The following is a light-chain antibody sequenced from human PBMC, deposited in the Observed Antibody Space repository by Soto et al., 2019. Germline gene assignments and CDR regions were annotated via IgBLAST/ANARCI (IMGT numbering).Light chain of an antibody. Sequence: DIQMTQSPTSLSASVGDRVTITCRASQGIRNFVAWYQQKPGKAPKLLIYAASTLQSGVPSRFSGSGSGTDFTLTISRLPPEYVTTYSCQRYSSVPVFGPGTKVEIK. J-gene: IGKJ3*01. CDR3: QRYSSVPV. CDR2: AAS. CDR1: QGIRNF. V-gene: IGKV1-27*01.